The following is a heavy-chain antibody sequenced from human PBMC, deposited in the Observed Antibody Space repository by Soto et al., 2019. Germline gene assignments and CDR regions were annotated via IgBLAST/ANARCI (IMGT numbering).Heavy chain of an antibody. CDR3: ARDSMSGYYDSSGYYTPTVLFDY. J-gene: IGHJ4*02. Sequence: GGSLRLSCAASGFTFSSYSMNWVRQAPGKGLEWVSYISSSSSTIYYADSVKGRFTISRDNAKNSLYLQMNSLRDEDTAVYYCARDSMSGYYDSSGYYTPTVLFDYWGQGTLVTVSS. D-gene: IGHD3-22*01. CDR2: ISSSSSTI. V-gene: IGHV3-48*02. CDR1: GFTFSSYS.